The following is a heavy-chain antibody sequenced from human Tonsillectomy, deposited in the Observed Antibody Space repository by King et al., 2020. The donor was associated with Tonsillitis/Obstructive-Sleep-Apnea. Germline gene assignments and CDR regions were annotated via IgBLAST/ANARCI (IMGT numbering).Heavy chain of an antibody. Sequence: DVQLVESGGGLVKPGGSLRLSCAASGFTFSNAWMNWVRQAPGKGLEWVGRIKSKTDGGTTDYAAPVKGRFTISRDDSKNTLYLQMNSLKIEDIAVYYCTTDGRRDYYDSSGLYGMDVWGQGTTVTVSS. CDR2: IKSKTDGGTT. V-gene: IGHV3-15*07. CDR3: TTDGRRDYYDSSGLYGMDV. J-gene: IGHJ6*02. D-gene: IGHD3-22*01. CDR1: GFTFSNAW.